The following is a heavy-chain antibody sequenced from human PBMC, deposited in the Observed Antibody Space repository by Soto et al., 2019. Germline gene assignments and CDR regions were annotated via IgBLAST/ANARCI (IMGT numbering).Heavy chain of an antibody. D-gene: IGHD3-3*01. V-gene: IGHV1-46*01. Sequence: ASVMVSCQAPGDTFTSYYQNCVRQAPGQGLEWMGVINPHGGSTKYAQKFQGRITMTRDTSRSTVYMELSSLRSDDTAIYYCARSSGGNFGIIIEGSNWFDPWGQGTLVTVSS. CDR3: ARSSGGNFGIIIEGSNWFDP. CDR1: GDTFTSYY. J-gene: IGHJ5*02. CDR2: INPHGGST.